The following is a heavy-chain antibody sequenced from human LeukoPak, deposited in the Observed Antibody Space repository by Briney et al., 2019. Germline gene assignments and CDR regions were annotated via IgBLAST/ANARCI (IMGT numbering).Heavy chain of an antibody. CDR3: ARVGPIWWSHATFDY. Sequence: GGSLRLSCAASGFTFSSYAMSWVRQAPGKGLEWVSAISGSGGSTYYADSVKGRFTISRDNAKNSLYLQMNSLRAEDTAVYYCARVGPIWWSHATFDYWGQGTLVTVSS. CDR1: GFTFSSYA. V-gene: IGHV3-23*01. J-gene: IGHJ4*02. CDR2: ISGSGGST. D-gene: IGHD2-21*01.